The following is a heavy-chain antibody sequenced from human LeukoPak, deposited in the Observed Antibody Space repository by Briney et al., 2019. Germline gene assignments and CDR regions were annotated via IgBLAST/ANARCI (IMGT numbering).Heavy chain of an antibody. CDR2: IRSSGGII. CDR3: ARADRNYYMDV. CDR1: GFIFSDYY. Sequence: GGSLRLSCAASGFIFSDYYMNWIRQAPGKGLEWVSYIRSSGGIIYYADSVKGRFTISRDNAKNSLFLQMNSLRADDTAVYYCARADRNYYMDVWGKGTTLTVSS. J-gene: IGHJ6*03. V-gene: IGHV3-11*04.